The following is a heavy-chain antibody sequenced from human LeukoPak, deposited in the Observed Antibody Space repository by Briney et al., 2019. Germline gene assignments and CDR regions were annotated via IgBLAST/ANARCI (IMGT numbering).Heavy chain of an antibody. CDR2: ISYDGSNK. J-gene: IGHJ4*02. Sequence: GRSLRLSCAASGFTFSSYGMHWVRQAPGKGLEWVAVISYDGSNKYYADSVKGRFTISRDNSKNTLYLQMNSLRAEDTAVYYCANRDVRFGEIVYWGQGTLVTVSS. CDR1: GFTFSSYG. D-gene: IGHD3-10*01. CDR3: ANRDVRFGEIVY. V-gene: IGHV3-30*18.